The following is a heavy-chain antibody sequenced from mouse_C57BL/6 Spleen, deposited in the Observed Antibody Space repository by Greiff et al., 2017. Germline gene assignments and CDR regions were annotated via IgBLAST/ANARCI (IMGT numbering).Heavy chain of an antibody. CDR3: ARSDTTVDWYFEV. CDR1: GYTFTSYW. J-gene: IGHJ1*03. V-gene: IGHV1-64*01. D-gene: IGHD1-1*01. Sequence: QVHVKQSGAELVKPGASVKLSCKASGYTFTSYWMHWVKQRPGQGLEWIGMIHPNSGSTNYNEKFKSKATLTVDKSSSTAYMQLSSLTSEDSAVYYCARSDTTVDWYFEVWGTGTTVTVSS. CDR2: IHPNSGST.